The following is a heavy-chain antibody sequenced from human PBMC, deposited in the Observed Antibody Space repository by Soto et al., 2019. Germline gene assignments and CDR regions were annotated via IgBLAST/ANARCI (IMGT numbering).Heavy chain of an antibody. D-gene: IGHD5-18*01. CDR1: GFTFSFYA. J-gene: IGHJ4*02. V-gene: IGHV3-23*01. Sequence: EVQLLESGGGLAQPGGSLRLSCAASGFTFSFYAMTWVRQAPGKGLEWVSSLTGNGGDTYYADSVKGRFTISRDNSENTLYLQMNSLRVDDMAVYYCAKDREYTYALDYWGQGTLVTVSS. CDR3: AKDREYTYALDY. CDR2: LTGNGGDT.